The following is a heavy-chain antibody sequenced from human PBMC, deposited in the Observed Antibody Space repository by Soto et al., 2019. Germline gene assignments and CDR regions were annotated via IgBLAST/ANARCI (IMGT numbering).Heavy chain of an antibody. J-gene: IGHJ4*02. CDR3: AREATLWFGENDY. V-gene: IGHV3-74*01. Sequence: EVQLVESGGGLVQPGGSLRLSCAASGFTFSSYWMHWVRQAPGKGLVWVSRINSDGSSTSYADSVKGRFTISRDNAKNTLDLQMNSLRAEDTAVYYCAREATLWFGENDYWGQGTLVTVSS. D-gene: IGHD3-10*01. CDR1: GFTFSSYW. CDR2: INSDGSST.